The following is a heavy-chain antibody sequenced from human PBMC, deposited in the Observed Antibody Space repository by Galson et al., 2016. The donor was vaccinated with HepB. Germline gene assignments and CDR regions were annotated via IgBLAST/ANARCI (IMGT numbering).Heavy chain of an antibody. V-gene: IGHV3-53*01. J-gene: IGHJ4*02. Sequence: SLRLSCAASGFSVSSFYMTWVRQPPGKGLEWVSMIYVGGTTYYADSVKGRFTISRDNSKNTLYLQMNSLRAEDTAVYYCAKDSSYYGSGSGFDSWGQGTLVTVSS. CDR1: GFSVSSFY. CDR2: IYVGGTT. CDR3: AKDSSYYGSGSGFDS. D-gene: IGHD3-10*01.